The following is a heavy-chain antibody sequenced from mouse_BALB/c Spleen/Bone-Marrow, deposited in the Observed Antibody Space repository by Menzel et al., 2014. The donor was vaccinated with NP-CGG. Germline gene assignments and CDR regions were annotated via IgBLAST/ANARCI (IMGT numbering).Heavy chain of an antibody. CDR1: GFTFSSYT. CDR3: ARGGYYFDY. CDR2: ISNGGGST. V-gene: IGHV5-12-2*01. Sequence: VKLMESGGGLVQPGGSLKLSCAASGFTFSSYTMSWVRQTPEKRLEWVAYISNGGGSTYYPDTVKGRFTISRDNAKNTLYLQMSSLKSEDTAMYYCARGGYYFDYWGQGTTLTVSS. J-gene: IGHJ2*01.